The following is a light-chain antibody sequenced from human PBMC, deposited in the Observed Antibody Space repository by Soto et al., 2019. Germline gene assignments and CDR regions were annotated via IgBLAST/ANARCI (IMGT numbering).Light chain of an antibody. V-gene: IGKV3-15*01. CDR1: QSVSSN. CDR3: QQYNNWPLLT. CDR2: GAS. J-gene: IGKJ4*02. Sequence: EIEITQSPATLSVSPGERATLSSRASQSVSSNLAWYQQKPGQAPRLLIYGASTRATGIPARFSGSGSGTEFTLTISSLQSEDFAVYYCQQYNNWPLLTFGGGTKVDIK.